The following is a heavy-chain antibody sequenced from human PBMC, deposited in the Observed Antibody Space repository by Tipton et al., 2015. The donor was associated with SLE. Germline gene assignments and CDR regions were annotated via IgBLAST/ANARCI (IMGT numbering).Heavy chain of an antibody. V-gene: IGHV4-59*01. D-gene: IGHD2-21*01. CDR2: VHYSGST. J-gene: IGHJ4*02. Sequence: LRVSCTVSGGSISGYFWSWIRQPPGKGLEWIGYVHYSGSTNSNPSLKSRVTMSVDTSKNQFSLKLGSVTAADTAVYYCTRALCGGDCLEAGFDYWGQGTLVTVSS. CDR3: TRALCGGDCLEAGFDY. CDR1: GGSISGYF.